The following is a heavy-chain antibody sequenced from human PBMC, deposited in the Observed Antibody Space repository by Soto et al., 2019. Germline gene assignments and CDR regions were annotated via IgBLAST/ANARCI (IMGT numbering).Heavy chain of an antibody. V-gene: IGHV4-39*01. CDR3: ARLEGLATISYYFHH. Sequence: SETLSLTCTVSGGSISSSSYYWGWIRQPPGKGLEWIGSIYYSGLTYYNPSLKSRVTISLDKSKGQFSLKLNSVTAADTAVYYCARLEGLATISYYFHHWGQGTLVTVSS. D-gene: IGHD3-9*01. CDR2: IYYSGLT. J-gene: IGHJ4*02. CDR1: GGSISSSSYY.